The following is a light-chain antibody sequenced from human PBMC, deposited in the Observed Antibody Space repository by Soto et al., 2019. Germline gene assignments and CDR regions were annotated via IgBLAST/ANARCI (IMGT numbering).Light chain of an antibody. V-gene: IGKV3-20*01. CDR1: QSISSSY. CDR2: DAS. CDR3: QQYGSSRWT. Sequence: EIVLTQSPGTLSLSPGERATLSCRASQSISSSYLAWYQQKPGQAPRLLIYDASSRATGIPDRFSGSGSGTDFTLTIIRLEPEDFAVYYCQQYGSSRWTFGQGTKVEIK. J-gene: IGKJ1*01.